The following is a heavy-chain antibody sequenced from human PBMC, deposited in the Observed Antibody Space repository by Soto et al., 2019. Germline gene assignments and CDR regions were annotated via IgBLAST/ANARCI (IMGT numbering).Heavy chain of an antibody. J-gene: IGHJ4*02. CDR2: IYYSGST. D-gene: IGHD4-4*01. CDR1: GGSMSSGGYY. CDR3: ARAGYSNYLFDY. V-gene: IGHV4-31*03. Sequence: NPSEALSVTCPVSGGSMSSGGYYWSWIRQHPGKGLEWIGYIYYSGSTYYNPSLKSRVTISVDTSKNQFSLKLSSVTAADTAVYYCARAGYSNYLFDYWGQGTLVTVSS.